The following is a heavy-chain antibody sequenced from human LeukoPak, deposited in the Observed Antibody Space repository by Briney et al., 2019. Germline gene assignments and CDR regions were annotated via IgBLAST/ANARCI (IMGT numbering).Heavy chain of an antibody. Sequence: SETLSLTCTVSGGSISSYYWSWIRQPPGKGLEWIGYIYYSGSTNYNPSLKSRVTISVDTSKNQFSLKLSSVTAADTAVYYCAREDCSSTSCYEAYWGQGTLVTVSS. CDR3: AREDCSSTSCYEAY. J-gene: IGHJ4*02. V-gene: IGHV4-59*01. D-gene: IGHD2-2*01. CDR1: GGSISSYY. CDR2: IYYSGST.